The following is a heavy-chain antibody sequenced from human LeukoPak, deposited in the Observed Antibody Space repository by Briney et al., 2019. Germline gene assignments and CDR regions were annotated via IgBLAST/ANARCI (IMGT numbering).Heavy chain of an antibody. D-gene: IGHD4-17*01. V-gene: IGHV4-59*08. CDR3: AGGETYGAFDL. CDR1: GGPLGSYY. CDR2: IYYSGST. J-gene: IGHJ3*01. Sequence: SETLSLTCTDPGGPLGSYYWSWIRQPPGKGLEWIGYIYYSGSTNYNPSLKSRVTMSVDTSKKQFSLKLTSVTAADTAVFYCAGGETYGAFDLWGQGTMVTVSS.